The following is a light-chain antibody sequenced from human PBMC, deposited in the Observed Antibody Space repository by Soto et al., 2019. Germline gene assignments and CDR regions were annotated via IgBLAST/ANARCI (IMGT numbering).Light chain of an antibody. CDR2: GTS. CDR1: QNISRS. J-gene: IGKJ5*01. Sequence: EIVMTQSAVAVSVSPGERATLSCRASQNISRSLAWYQQKPGQGPSLLIYGTSTRAGGVPARFSGGGSGTDFTLTISRLEPEDSAVYYCQQRYNWPLTFGQGTRLEIK. CDR3: QQRYNWPLT. V-gene: IGKV3-15*01.